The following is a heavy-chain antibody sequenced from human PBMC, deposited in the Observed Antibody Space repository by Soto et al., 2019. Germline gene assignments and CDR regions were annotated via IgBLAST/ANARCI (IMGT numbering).Heavy chain of an antibody. CDR3: ARDYYDSSGYYCAFDI. V-gene: IGHV3-21*01. D-gene: IGHD3-22*01. CDR2: ISSSSSYI. J-gene: IGHJ3*02. Sequence: PGGSLRLSCAASGFTVSSNYMSWVRQAPGKGLEWVSSISSSSSYIYYVDSVKGRFTISRDNAKNSLYLQMNSLRAEDTAVYYCARDYYDSSGYYCAFDIWGQGTMVTVSS. CDR1: GFTVSSNY.